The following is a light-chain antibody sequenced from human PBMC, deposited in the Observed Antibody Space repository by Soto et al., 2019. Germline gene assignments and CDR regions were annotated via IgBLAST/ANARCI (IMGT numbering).Light chain of an antibody. Sequence: QYALTQPPSASGSSGQSATVSCTGTSSDVGGYDFVSWYHQHTGKAPKLLIFEVTQRPSGVPDRFSGSKSGNTDSLTVAGLQAEDESDYYCSSYAGRDNNVLFVGGTKLTVL. V-gene: IGLV2-8*01. CDR2: EVT. CDR1: SSDVGGYDF. J-gene: IGLJ2*01. CDR3: SSYAGRDNNVL.